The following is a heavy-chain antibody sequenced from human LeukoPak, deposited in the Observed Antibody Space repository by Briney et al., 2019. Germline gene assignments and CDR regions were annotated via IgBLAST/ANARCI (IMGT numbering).Heavy chain of an antibody. J-gene: IGHJ6*02. CDR3: ARPPDYYDRSPYGMDV. CDR2: IDINGNT. D-gene: IGHD3-22*01. CDR1: DGSISNHY. Sequence: SETLSLTCTVSDGSISNHYWSWIRQPAGKGLEWIGRIDINGNTNHNPSLKSRVIMSVDPSKKKFSLKLRSVTAADTAVYYCARPPDYYDRSPYGMDVWGQGTTVTVSS. V-gene: IGHV4-4*07.